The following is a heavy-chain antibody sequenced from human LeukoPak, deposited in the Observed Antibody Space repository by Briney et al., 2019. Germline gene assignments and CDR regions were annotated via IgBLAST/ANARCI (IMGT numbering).Heavy chain of an antibody. CDR3: ARGDGYSYSFDS. CDR2: IYSGGVT. Sequence: PGGSLRLSCAASGFTVSSNYMSWVRQPPGKGLEWVSLIYSGGVTYYADSVKGRFITSRDNSKNTLFLQMNSLRGEDAAVYFCARGDGYSYSFDSWGQGTLVTVSS. CDR1: GFTVSSNY. D-gene: IGHD5-24*01. J-gene: IGHJ4*02. V-gene: IGHV3-53*01.